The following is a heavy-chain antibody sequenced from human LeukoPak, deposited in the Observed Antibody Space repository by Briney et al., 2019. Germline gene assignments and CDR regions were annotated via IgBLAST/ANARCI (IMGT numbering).Heavy chain of an antibody. CDR3: ARGGRRRDGYNTENFYFDY. V-gene: IGHV4-38-2*02. J-gene: IGHJ4*02. D-gene: IGHD5-24*01. CDR2: FYHGGST. CDR1: GYSISTGYY. Sequence: SETLSLTCTVSGYSISTGYYWDWIRQPPGKGLEWIGTFYHGGSTYYNPSLKSRVTISVDTSKNQFSLKLSSVTAADTAVYYCARGGRRRDGYNTENFYFDYWGQGTLVTVSS.